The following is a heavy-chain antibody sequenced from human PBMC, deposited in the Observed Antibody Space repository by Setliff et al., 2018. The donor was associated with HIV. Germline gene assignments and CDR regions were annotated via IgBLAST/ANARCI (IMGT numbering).Heavy chain of an antibody. CDR3: ATGQMATRY. V-gene: IGHV4-61*02. J-gene: IGHJ4*02. Sequence: SESLSLTCTVSGGSISSGSYYWSWIRQPAGKGLEWIGRIYTSGSTNYNPSLKSRVTVSVDTSKNQFSLKLSSVTAADTAVYYCATGQMATRYWGQGTLVTVSS. CDR2: IYTSGST. CDR1: GGSISSGSYY. D-gene: IGHD5-12*01.